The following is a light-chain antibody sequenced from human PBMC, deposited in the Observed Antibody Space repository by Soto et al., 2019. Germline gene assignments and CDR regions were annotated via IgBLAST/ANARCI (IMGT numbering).Light chain of an antibody. V-gene: IGLV1-44*01. CDR2: SNN. Sequence: QSVLTQPPSASGTPGQRVTISCSGSSSNIGSNTVNWYQQLPGTAPKLLIYSNNQRPSGVPDRFSGSKSGTSASLAISGLQSEDEGDYYCAAWDDSLFNVVFGGGTKLTVL. CDR1: SSNIGSNT. J-gene: IGLJ2*01. CDR3: AAWDDSLFNVV.